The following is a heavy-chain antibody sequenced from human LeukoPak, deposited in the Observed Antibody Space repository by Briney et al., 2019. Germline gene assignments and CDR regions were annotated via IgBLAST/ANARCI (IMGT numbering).Heavy chain of an antibody. J-gene: IGHJ5*02. CDR2: FHYSGST. Sequence: SETLCLSRTVSGGSISSYYGNWIRQPPGEGLEWIGYFHYSGSTNYNPSLKSRVTISVDTSKNQFSLKLSSVTAADTAVYYCARGGASGSHLYSFELWGQGTLVTVSS. CDR1: GGSISSYY. CDR3: ARGGASGSHLYSFEL. D-gene: IGHD3-10*01. V-gene: IGHV4-59*01.